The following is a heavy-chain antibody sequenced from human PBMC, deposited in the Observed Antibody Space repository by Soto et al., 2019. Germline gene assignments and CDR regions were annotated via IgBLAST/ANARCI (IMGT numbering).Heavy chain of an antibody. CDR1: GGSISSSSYY. J-gene: IGHJ4*02. Sequence: SETLSLTCTVSGGSISSSSYYWGWIRQPPGKGLEWIGSIYYSGSTYYNPSLKSRVTISVDTSKNQFSLKLSSVTAADTAVYYCARIRNILTIFGVVISSFDYWGQGTLVTVSS. D-gene: IGHD3-3*01. V-gene: IGHV4-39*01. CDR2: IYYSGST. CDR3: ARIRNILTIFGVVISSFDY.